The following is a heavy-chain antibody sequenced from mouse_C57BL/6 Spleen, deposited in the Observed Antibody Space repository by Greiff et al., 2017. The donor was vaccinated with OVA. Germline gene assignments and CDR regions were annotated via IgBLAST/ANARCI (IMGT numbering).Heavy chain of an antibody. V-gene: IGHV1-82*01. J-gene: IGHJ1*03. Sequence: QVKLQQSGPELVQPGASVKLSCKASGYAFSSSWMTWVTPRPGKGLEWIGRIYPGDGDTNYNGTFKGKATLTAAKSSSTAYMQLSSMTSEDSAVYFAARSSCDSNYVYWYFDVWGTGTTVTVSS. D-gene: IGHD2-5*01. CDR3: ARSSCDSNYVYWYFDV. CDR2: IYPGDGDT. CDR1: GYAFSSSW.